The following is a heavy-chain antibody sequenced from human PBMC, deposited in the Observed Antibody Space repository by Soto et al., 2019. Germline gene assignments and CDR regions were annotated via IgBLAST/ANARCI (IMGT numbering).Heavy chain of an antibody. J-gene: IGHJ4*02. V-gene: IGHV3-30-3*01. CDR1: GFTFSDYI. CDR3: ARDDEDGSYCDLGY. D-gene: IGHD3-10*01. CDR2: VLHDGNNK. Sequence: QVQLVESGGGVVQPGRSLRLSCAXXGFTFSDYIMHWVRQAPGEGLEWVAMVLHDGNNKYYADSVKGRFTISRDNSKNTLYLQMNSLRTEDTAMYYCARDDEDGSYCDLGYWGQGTLVTVSS.